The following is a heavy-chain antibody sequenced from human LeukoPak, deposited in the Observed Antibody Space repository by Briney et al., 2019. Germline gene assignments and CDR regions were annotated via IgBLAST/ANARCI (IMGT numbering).Heavy chain of an antibody. Sequence: PSETLSLTCTVSGGSISGYYWSWIRQPPGKGLEWIGCIYYSGSTNYNPSLKSRVTISVDTSKNQFSLKLSSVTAADTAVYYCARAPPGYSYGPFDYWGQGTLVTVSS. CDR2: IYYSGST. CDR3: ARAPPGYSYGPFDY. V-gene: IGHV4-59*01. J-gene: IGHJ4*02. D-gene: IGHD5-18*01. CDR1: GGSISGYY.